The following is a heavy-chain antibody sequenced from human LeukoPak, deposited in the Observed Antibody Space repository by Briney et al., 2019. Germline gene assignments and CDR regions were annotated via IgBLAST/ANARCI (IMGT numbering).Heavy chain of an antibody. V-gene: IGHV4-39*01. CDR3: ASRSGWYLGSDY. D-gene: IGHD6-19*01. CDR2: IYYSGST. Sequence: SETLSLTCTVSGGSISSSSYYWGWIRQPPGKGLEWIGSIYYSGSTYYNPSLKSRVTISVDTSKNQFSLKLSSVTAADTAVYYCASRSGWYLGSDYWGQGTLVTVSS. J-gene: IGHJ4*02. CDR1: GGSISSSSYY.